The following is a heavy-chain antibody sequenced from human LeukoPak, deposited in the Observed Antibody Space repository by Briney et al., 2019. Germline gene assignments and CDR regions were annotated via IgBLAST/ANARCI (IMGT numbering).Heavy chain of an antibody. J-gene: IGHJ4*02. CDR3: ARGLFFDY. V-gene: IGHV4-38-2*01. CDR1: GYSISSGYY. Sequence: SETLSLTCAVSGYSISSGYYWGWTRPPPGKGLEWIGSIYHSGSTYYNPSLKSRVTISVDTSKNQFSLKLSSVTAADTAVYYCARGLFFDYWGQGTLVTVSS. CDR2: IYHSGST.